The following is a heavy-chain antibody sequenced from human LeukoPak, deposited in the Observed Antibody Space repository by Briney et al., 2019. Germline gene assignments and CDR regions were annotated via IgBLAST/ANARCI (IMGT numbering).Heavy chain of an antibody. CDR1: GYTFTAYF. J-gene: IGHJ5*02. D-gene: IGHD3-22*01. V-gene: IGHV1-2*02. Sequence: ASVKVSCKASGYTFTAYFMHWVRQAPGRGLEWMGWINPNSAVTKYAERFHGRVTMTRDTSISTAYMEFSRLTSDDTALYYCARGTYDTAGYYVHNWFDPWGQGTLVTVSS. CDR2: INPNSAVT. CDR3: ARGTYDTAGYYVHNWFDP.